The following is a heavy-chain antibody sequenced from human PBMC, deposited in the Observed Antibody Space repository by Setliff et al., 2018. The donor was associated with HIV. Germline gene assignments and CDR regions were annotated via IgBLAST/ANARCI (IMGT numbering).Heavy chain of an antibody. J-gene: IGHJ3*02. CDR1: GFTFRDYY. Sequence: KTGGSLRLSCAASGFTFRDYYMSWIRRAPGKGLEWLSYISSSGSTIYYAESVKGRFTISRDNAKNSLYLQVNSLRADDTAVYHCARARNDSSGYYYDAFDIWGQGTMVTVSS. CDR3: ARARNDSSGYYYDAFDI. D-gene: IGHD3-22*01. V-gene: IGHV3-11*01. CDR2: ISSSGSTI.